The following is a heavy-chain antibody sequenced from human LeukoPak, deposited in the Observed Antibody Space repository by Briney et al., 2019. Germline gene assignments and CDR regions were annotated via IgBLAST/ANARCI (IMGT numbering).Heavy chain of an antibody. V-gene: IGHV3-33*01. J-gene: IGHJ4*02. Sequence: GGSLRLSCAASGFTFSSYGMHWVRQAPGKGLEWVAVIWYDGSNKYYADSVKGRFTISRDNSKNTLYLQMDSLRAEDTAVYYCARTGYSGDDSYYWGQGTLVTVSS. CDR2: IWYDGSNK. CDR3: ARTGYSGDDSYY. D-gene: IGHD5-12*01. CDR1: GFTFSSYG.